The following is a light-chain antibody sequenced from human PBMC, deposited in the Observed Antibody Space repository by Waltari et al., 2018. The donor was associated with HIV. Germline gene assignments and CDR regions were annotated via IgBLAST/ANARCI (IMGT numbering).Light chain of an antibody. CDR1: YSNIGSNT. V-gene: IGLV1-44*01. Sequence: QSVLTQPPSASGTPGQRVTISCSGSYSNIGSNTVNWYQPLPGTAPKLLIYTNNQRPSGVPDLFSGSKSGTSASLAISGLQSEDEADYYCATWDDNLNGLVLFGGGTKLTVL. CDR2: TNN. J-gene: IGLJ2*01. CDR3: ATWDDNLNGLVL.